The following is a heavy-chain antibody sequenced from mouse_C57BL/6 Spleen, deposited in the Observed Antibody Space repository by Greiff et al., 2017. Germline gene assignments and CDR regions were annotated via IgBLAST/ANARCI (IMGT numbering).Heavy chain of an antibody. J-gene: IGHJ4*01. D-gene: IGHD2-5*01. V-gene: IGHV1-55*01. CDR1: GYTFTSYW. Sequence: QVQLQQPGAELVKPGASVKMSCKASGYTFTSYWITWVKQRPGQGLEWIGDIYPGSGSTNYNEKFKSKATLTVDTSSSTAYMQLSSLTSEDSAVYYCARRPYYSNSYAGDYWGQGTSVTVSS. CDR3: ARRPYYSNSYAGDY. CDR2: IYPGSGST.